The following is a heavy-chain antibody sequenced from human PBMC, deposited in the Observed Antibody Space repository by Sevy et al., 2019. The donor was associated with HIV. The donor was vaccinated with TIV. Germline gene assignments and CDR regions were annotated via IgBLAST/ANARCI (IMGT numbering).Heavy chain of an antibody. CDR3: AKDQPAAIQNPFYYYGMDV. Sequence: GGSLRLSCAASGFTFSSYAMSWVRQAPGKGLEWVSAISGSGGSTYYVDSVKGRFTISRDNSKNTLYLQMNSLRAEDTAVYYCAKDQPAAIQNPFYYYGMDVWGQGTTVTVSS. J-gene: IGHJ6*02. CDR2: ISGSGGST. V-gene: IGHV3-23*01. D-gene: IGHD2-2*02. CDR1: GFTFSSYA.